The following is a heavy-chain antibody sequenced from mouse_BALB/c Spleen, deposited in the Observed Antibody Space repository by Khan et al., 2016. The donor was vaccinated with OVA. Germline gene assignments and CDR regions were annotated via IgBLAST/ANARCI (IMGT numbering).Heavy chain of an antibody. J-gene: IGHJ3*01. CDR2: INSDGDYT. V-gene: IGHV5-6*03. Sequence: EVQLLESGGGLVKSGGSLKLSCAASGFTFSPYSMSWVRQTPDKRLEWVATINSDGDYTYYPDSVEGRFNISRDNAKNTLYLQMNSLKSEDTAMYYCATHLTGSFAYWGQGTLVTVSA. CDR1: GFTFSPYS. D-gene: IGHD4-1*01. CDR3: ATHLTGSFAY.